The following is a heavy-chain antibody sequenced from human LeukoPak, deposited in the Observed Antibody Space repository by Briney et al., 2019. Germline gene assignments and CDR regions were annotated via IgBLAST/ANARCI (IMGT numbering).Heavy chain of an antibody. CDR3: AKDSPYCGGDCYQDAFDI. CDR2: ISDSGGST. J-gene: IGHJ3*02. CDR1: GFTFSNYD. Sequence: PGGSLRLSCAASGFTFSNYDMSWVRQAPGKGLEWVSSISDSGGSTYYADSVKGRFTISRDNSKNTLYLQMTNLRAADTAVYYCAKDSPYCGGDCYQDAFDIWGQGTMVTVSS. V-gene: IGHV3-23*01. D-gene: IGHD2-21*02.